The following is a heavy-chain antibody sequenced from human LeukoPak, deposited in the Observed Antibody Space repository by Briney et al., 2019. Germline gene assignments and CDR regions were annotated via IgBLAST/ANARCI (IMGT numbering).Heavy chain of an antibody. CDR2: IYYSGST. J-gene: IGHJ1*01. CDR1: GGSISSYY. D-gene: IGHD3-3*01. Sequence: SETLSLTCTVSGGSISSYYRSWIRQPPGKGLEWIGYIYYSGSTNYNPSLKSLVTISVDTSKNQFSLKLSSVTAADTAVYYCAMIPYYDFWSGYYTGYFQHWGQGTLVTVSS. V-gene: IGHV4-59*08. CDR3: AMIPYYDFWSGYYTGYFQH.